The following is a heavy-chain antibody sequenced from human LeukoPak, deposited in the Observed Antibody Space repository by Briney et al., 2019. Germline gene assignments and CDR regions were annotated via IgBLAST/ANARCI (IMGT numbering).Heavy chain of an antibody. CDR1: SGSFSGYY. CDR3: ARSPCSSTSCYYYYGMDV. V-gene: IGHV4-34*01. Sequence: SETLSLTCAVYSGSFSGYYWRWIRQPPGKGLEWIGEINHSGSTNFNPSLKSRVTISLDTSKNQFSLKVSSVTAADTAVYYCARSPCSSTSCYYYYGMDVWGQGTTVTVSS. J-gene: IGHJ6*02. D-gene: IGHD2-2*01. CDR2: INHSGST.